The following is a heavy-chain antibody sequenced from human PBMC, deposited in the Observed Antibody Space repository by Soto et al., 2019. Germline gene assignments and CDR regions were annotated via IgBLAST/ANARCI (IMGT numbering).Heavy chain of an antibody. CDR2: MNPNSGNT. CDR1: GYTFTSYD. J-gene: IGHJ3*02. Sequence: ASVKVSCKASGYTFTSYDINWVRQATGQGLEWMGWMNPNSGNTGYAQKFQGRVTMTRNTSISTAYMELSSLRSEDTAVYYCARGRYCSSTSCPLVVALDIWGQGTMVTVSS. D-gene: IGHD2-2*01. V-gene: IGHV1-8*01. CDR3: ARGRYCSSTSCPLVVALDI.